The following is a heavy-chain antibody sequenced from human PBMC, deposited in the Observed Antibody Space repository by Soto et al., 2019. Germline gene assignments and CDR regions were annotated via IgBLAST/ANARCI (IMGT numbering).Heavy chain of an antibody. CDR1: GYTFSSYG. CDR2: IWYDGSNK. J-gene: IGHJ4*02. V-gene: IGHV3-33*01. Sequence: QVQLVESGGGVVQPGWSLRLSCGASGYTFSSYGMHWVRQAPGKGLEWVAVIWYDGSNKYYADSVKGRFTISRDNSKNTLYLQMNSLRAEDTAVYYCAREGDSSGSRQYDYWGQGTLVAVSS. D-gene: IGHD3-22*01. CDR3: AREGDSSGSRQYDY.